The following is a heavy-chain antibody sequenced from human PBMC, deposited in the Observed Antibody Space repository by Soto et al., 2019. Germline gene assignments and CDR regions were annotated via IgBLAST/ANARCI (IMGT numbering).Heavy chain of an antibody. CDR1: GFTLSSYW. CDR2: IKQDGSEK. D-gene: IGHD2-2*01. CDR3: ARDGIVVVPAAMIGNGMDV. Sequence: ESGGGLVQPGGSLRLSCAASGFTLSSYWMSWVRQAPGKGLEWVANIKQDGSEKYYVDSVKGRFTISRDNAKNSLYLQMNSLRAEDTAVYYCARDGIVVVPAAMIGNGMDVWGQGTTVTVSS. V-gene: IGHV3-7*03. J-gene: IGHJ6*02.